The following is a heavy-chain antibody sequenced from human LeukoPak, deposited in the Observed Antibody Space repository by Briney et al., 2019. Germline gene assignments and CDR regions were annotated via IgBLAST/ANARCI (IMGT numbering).Heavy chain of an antibody. CDR1: GFTFSSYE. V-gene: IGHV3-48*03. CDR2: ISSSGSTI. Sequence: GGSLRLSCAASGFTFSSYEMNWVRQAPGKGLEWVSYISSSGSTIYYADSVKGRFTISRDNAKNSLYLQMNSLRAEDTAVYYCAGRYYYDSSSDYWGQGTPVTVSS. D-gene: IGHD3-22*01. J-gene: IGHJ4*02. CDR3: AGRYYYDSSSDY.